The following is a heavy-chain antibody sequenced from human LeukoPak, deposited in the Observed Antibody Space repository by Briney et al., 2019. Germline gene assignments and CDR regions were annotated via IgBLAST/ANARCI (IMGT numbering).Heavy chain of an antibody. CDR3: ARANYYGSGSYGFDP. Sequence: PSETLSLTCAVSGYSISSGYYWGWIRQPPGKGLEWTGSIYHSGSTYYNPSLKSRVTISVDTSKNQFSLKLSSVTAADTAVYYCARANYYGSGSYGFDPWGQGTLVTVSS. CDR1: GYSISSGYY. J-gene: IGHJ5*02. CDR2: IYHSGST. V-gene: IGHV4-38-2*01. D-gene: IGHD3-10*01.